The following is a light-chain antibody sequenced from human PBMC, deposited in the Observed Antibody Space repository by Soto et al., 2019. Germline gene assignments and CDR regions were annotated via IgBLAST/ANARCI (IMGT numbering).Light chain of an antibody. CDR3: RQYNTYWT. CDR2: KAS. Sequence: DIQMTQSPSTLSASVGDRVTTTCRASQSIINWLAWYQQKPGKAPKLLIYKASNLESGVPSRFYGSGSGTDFTLTISSLQPDDFASYYCRQYNTYWTFGQGTKV. J-gene: IGKJ1*01. CDR1: QSIINW. V-gene: IGKV1-5*03.